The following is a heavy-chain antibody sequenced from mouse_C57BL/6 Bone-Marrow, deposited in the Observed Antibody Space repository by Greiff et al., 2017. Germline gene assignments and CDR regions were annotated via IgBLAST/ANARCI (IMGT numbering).Heavy chain of an antibody. Sequence: VQLKESGPVLVKPGASVKMSCKASGYTFTDYYMNWVKQSHGKSLEWIGVINPYNGGTSYNQKFKGKATLTVDKSSSTAYMELNSLTSEDSAVYYCARLDYYGSGAYWGQGTLVTVSA. CDR2: INPYNGGT. D-gene: IGHD1-1*01. CDR1: GYTFTDYY. CDR3: ARLDYYGSGAY. V-gene: IGHV1-19*01. J-gene: IGHJ3*01.